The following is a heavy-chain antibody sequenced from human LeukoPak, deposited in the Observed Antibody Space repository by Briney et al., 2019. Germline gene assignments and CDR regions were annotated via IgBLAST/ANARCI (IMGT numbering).Heavy chain of an antibody. CDR1: GGSVSSGSHY. D-gene: IGHD6-25*01. CDR3: ASKRLGAKLDY. J-gene: IGHJ4*02. CDR2: INHSGST. Sequence: SETLSLTCTVSGGSVSSGSHYWGWLRQPPGKGLEWIGEINHSGSTNYNPSLKSRVTISVDTSKNQFSLKLSSVTAADTAVYYCASKRLGAKLDYWGQGTLVTVSS. V-gene: IGHV4-39*07.